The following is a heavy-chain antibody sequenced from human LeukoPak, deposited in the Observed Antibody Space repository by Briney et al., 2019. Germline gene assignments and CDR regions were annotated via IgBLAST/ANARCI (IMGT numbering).Heavy chain of an antibody. Sequence: ASVNVSCKASVYTFTSYYMHWVRQAPGQGLEWMGIVNPSGGNTHYAQKFQGRVTMTRDTSRTTVYMELSSLRSEDTAVYYCARDHVLLPAASTASMDVWGQGTTVTVSS. D-gene: IGHD2-2*01. CDR3: ARDHVLLPAASTASMDV. CDR2: VNPSGGNT. CDR1: VYTFTSYY. V-gene: IGHV1-46*01. J-gene: IGHJ6*02.